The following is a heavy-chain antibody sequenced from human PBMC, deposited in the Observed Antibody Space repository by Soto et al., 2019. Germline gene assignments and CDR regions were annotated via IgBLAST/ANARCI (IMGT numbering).Heavy chain of an antibody. CDR2: IYPGDSDT. J-gene: IGHJ6*02. V-gene: IGHV5-51*01. D-gene: IGHD4-17*01. CDR1: GYSFTSYW. CDR3: ARTTAYGDYYYYGMDV. Sequence: GESLKISCNGSGYSFTSYWIGWVRQMPGKGLEWMGIIYPGDSDTRYSPSFQGQVTISADKSISTAYLQWSSLKASDTAMYYCARTTAYGDYYYYGMDVWGQGTTVTVSS.